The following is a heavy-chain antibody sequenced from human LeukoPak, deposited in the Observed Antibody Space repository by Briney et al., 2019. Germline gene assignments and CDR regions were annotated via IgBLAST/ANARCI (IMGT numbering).Heavy chain of an antibody. V-gene: IGHV3-30*02. CDR1: GFTFSSYG. CDR3: ATPRVAGQQLIAFDI. CDR2: IRYDGSNK. Sequence: PGGSLRLSCAASGFTFSSYGMHWVRQAPGKGLEWVAFIRYDGSNKYYADSVKGRFTISRDNSKNTLYLQMNSLRAEDTAVYYCATPRVAGQQLIAFDIWGQGTIVTVSS. J-gene: IGHJ3*02. D-gene: IGHD6-13*01.